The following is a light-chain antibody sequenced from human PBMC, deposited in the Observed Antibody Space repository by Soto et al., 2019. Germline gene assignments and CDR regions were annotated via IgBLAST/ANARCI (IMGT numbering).Light chain of an antibody. CDR3: SSYAVNNKVI. Sequence: QSALTQPPSASGSLGQSVTISCTGTRSDIGGYNYVSWYLQYPGKAPKLMIYDVYKRPSGVPDRFSGSKSGNTASLTVSGLQAKDEADYYCSSYAVNNKVIFGGGTKVTVL. V-gene: IGLV2-8*01. CDR1: RSDIGGYNY. CDR2: DVY. J-gene: IGLJ2*01.